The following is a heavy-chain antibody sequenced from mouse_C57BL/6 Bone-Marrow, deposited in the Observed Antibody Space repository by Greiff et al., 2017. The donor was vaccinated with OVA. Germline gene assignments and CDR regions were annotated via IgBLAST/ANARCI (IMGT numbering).Heavy chain of an antibody. CDR3: ARETNYYGSRGYYAMDY. Sequence: VQLQQSDAELVKPGASVKISCKVSGYTFTDHPIHWMKQRPEQGLEWIGYIYPRDGSTKYNEKFKDKATLTADKSSSTAYMQLNSLTSEDSAVYFCARETNYYGSRGYYAMDYWGQGTSVTVSS. V-gene: IGHV1-78*01. CDR2: IYPRDGST. CDR1: GYTFTDHP. D-gene: IGHD1-1*01. J-gene: IGHJ4*01.